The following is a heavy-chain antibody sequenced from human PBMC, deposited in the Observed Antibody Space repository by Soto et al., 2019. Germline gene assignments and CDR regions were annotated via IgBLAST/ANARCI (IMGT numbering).Heavy chain of an antibody. V-gene: IGHV2-5*02. D-gene: IGHD3-3*01. Sequence: QITLNESGPTQVKPRQTLTLTCTFSWFSLTTSGVGVGWIRQYPGKAREWLALTYGDDDKRYSPYVKSRLTITKETSKTQLVLTMADSDPADTATYSCAHRVLSTVVGFVTTTAIYFDFWGHGTPVAVAS. CDR1: WFSLTTSGVG. J-gene: IGHJ4*01. CDR2: TYGDDDK. CDR3: AHRVLSTVVGFVTTTAIYFDF.